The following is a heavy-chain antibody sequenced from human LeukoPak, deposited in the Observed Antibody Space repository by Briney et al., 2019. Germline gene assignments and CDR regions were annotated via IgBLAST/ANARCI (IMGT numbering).Heavy chain of an antibody. CDR1: GFTFSSYA. CDR2: ISNSADVR. Sequence: GGSLRLSCAASGFTFSSYAMTWVRQAPGKGLEWVSSISNSADVRYHADTVKGRFTISRDNSKNTLYLQMNSLRAGDTAVYYCGRAFRTPSWFIGYWGQGALVTVSS. V-gene: IGHV3-23*01. CDR3: GRAFRTPSWFIGY. J-gene: IGHJ4*02. D-gene: IGHD3-10*01.